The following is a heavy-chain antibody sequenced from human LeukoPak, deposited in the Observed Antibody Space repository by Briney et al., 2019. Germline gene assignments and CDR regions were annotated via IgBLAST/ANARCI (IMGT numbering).Heavy chain of an antibody. V-gene: IGHV4-39*01. CDR2: TYYSGST. D-gene: IGHD6-13*01. CDR3: ASDFGSSRIR. J-gene: IGHJ4*02. CDR1: GGSISSSSYY. Sequence: SETLSLTCTVSGGSISSSSYYWGWIRQPPGKGLEWIGSTYYSGSTYYNPSLKSRVTISVDTSKNQFSLKLSSVTAADTAVYYCASDFGSSRIRWGQGTLVTVSS.